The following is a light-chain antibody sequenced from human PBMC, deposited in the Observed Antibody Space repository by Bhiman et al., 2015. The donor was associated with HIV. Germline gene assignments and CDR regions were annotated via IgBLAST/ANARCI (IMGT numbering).Light chain of an antibody. J-gene: IGLJ1*01. Sequence: QSALTQPASVSGSPEQSITISCTGTSSDIGGYNYVSWFQQHPGKAPKLMIYDVSNRPSGASNRFSGSKSGNTASLTISGLQAEDEADYYCSSYTSSNTYVFATGTKVTVL. CDR3: SSYTSSNTYV. CDR2: DVS. V-gene: IGLV2-14*03. CDR1: SSDIGGYNY.